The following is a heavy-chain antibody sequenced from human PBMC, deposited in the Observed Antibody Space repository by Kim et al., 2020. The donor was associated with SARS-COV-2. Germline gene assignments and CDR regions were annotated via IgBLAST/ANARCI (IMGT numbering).Heavy chain of an antibody. V-gene: IGHV4-34*01. CDR1: GGSFSGYY. CDR2: INHSGST. CDR3: ARGHYDFWSGSRNWFDP. D-gene: IGHD3-3*01. J-gene: IGHJ5*02. Sequence: SETLSLTCAVYGGSFSGYYWSWIRQPPGKGLEWIGDINHSGSTNYNPSLKSRVTILVDTSKNQFSLKLISVTAADTAVYYCARGHYDFWSGSRNWFDPWGQGTLVTVSS.